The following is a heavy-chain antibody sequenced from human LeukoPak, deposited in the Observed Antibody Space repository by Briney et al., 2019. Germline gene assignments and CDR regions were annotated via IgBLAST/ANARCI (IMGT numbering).Heavy chain of an antibody. CDR3: AKGHYYDSTDKYSYADY. Sequence: PGGSLRLSCAASGFTFSSYGTHWVRQAPGKGLEWVAVISFDGNDKFYGDSVKGRFTISRDNSKDTLDLQMNSLRPEDTAVYYCAKGHYYDSTDKYSYADYWGQGTLVTVSS. CDR2: ISFDGNDK. V-gene: IGHV3-30*18. CDR1: GFTFSSYG. D-gene: IGHD3-22*01. J-gene: IGHJ4*02.